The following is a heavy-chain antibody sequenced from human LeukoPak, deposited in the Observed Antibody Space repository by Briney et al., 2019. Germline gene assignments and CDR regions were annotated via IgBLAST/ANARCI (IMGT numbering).Heavy chain of an antibody. Sequence: SETLSLTCAVSGYSISSVYYWGWIRQPPGKGLEWIGSIYHSGSTYYNPSLKSRVTISVDTSKNQFSLKLSSVTAADTAVYYCARDLWFGAFDYWGQGTLVTVSS. CDR2: IYHSGST. CDR3: ARDLWFGAFDY. D-gene: IGHD3-10*01. V-gene: IGHV4-38-2*02. J-gene: IGHJ4*02. CDR1: GYSISSVYY.